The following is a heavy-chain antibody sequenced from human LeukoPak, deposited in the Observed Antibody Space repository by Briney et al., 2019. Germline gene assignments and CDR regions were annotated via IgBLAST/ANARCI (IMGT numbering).Heavy chain of an antibody. CDR3: ARVTGYVMEDYFDY. D-gene: IGHD6-13*01. J-gene: IGHJ4*02. CDR1: GGSISSYY. Sequence: SETLSLTCTVSGGSISSYYWSWLRQPPGKGLEWLGYIYYSGSTNYNPSLKSRVTISVDTSKNQFSLRLSSVTAADTAVYYCARVTGYVMEDYFDYWGQGTLVTVSS. V-gene: IGHV4-59*01. CDR2: IYYSGST.